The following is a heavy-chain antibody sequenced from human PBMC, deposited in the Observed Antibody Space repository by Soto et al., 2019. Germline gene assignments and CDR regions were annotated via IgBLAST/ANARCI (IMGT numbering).Heavy chain of an antibody. D-gene: IGHD4-4*01. CDR1: GGSFSGYY. J-gene: IGHJ6*03. V-gene: IGHV4-34*01. Sequence: SETLSLTCAVYGGSFSGYYWSWIRQPPGKGLEWIGEINHSGSTNYNPSLKSRVTISVDTSKNQFSLKLSSVTAADTAVYYCARVKYSNYVIYYYMDVWGKGTTVTVSS. CDR2: INHSGST. CDR3: ARVKYSNYVIYYYMDV.